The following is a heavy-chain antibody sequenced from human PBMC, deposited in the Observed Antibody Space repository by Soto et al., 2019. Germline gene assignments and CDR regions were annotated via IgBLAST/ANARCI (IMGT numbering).Heavy chain of an antibody. Sequence: EVQLVEAGGGLVQPGGSLRLSCEASGFTFRNYDMHWVRQGTGKGLEWVSGISAAGDPDYADSVEGRFTISRENAQSSFFLQMNSLRVGDTAVYYFARTDRDFYGLDVWGQGTTVIVSS. V-gene: IGHV3-13*05. J-gene: IGHJ6*01. CDR2: ISAAGDP. CDR1: GFTFRNYD. CDR3: ARTDRDFYGLDV.